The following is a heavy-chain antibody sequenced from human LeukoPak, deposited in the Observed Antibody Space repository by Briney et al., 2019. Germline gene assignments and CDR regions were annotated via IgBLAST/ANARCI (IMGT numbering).Heavy chain of an antibody. CDR2: IKQDGSEK. D-gene: IGHD1-26*01. CDR3: ARVSGATFDY. Sequence: PGGPLRLSCAASGFTFCNYWMSWVRQAPGKGLEWVANIKQDGSEKYYVDSVKGRFTISRDNAKNSLYLQMNSLRVEDTAVYYCARVSGATFDYWGQGTLVTVSS. V-gene: IGHV3-7*01. CDR1: GFTFCNYW. J-gene: IGHJ4*02.